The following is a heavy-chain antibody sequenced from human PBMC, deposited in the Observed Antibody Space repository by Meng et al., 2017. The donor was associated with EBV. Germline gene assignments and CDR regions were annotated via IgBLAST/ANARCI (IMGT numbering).Heavy chain of an antibody. Sequence: QGRLAQSGAEVKKPGASVKVSCKASGYTFTGYYMHWVRQAPGQGLEWMGRINPNSGGTNYAQKFQGRVTMTRDTSISTAYMELSRLRSDDTAVYYCAKGADLAAAGTFWFDPWGQGTLVTVSS. V-gene: IGHV1-2*06. CDR3: AKGADLAAAGTFWFDP. D-gene: IGHD6-13*01. CDR1: GYTFTGYY. J-gene: IGHJ5*02. CDR2: INPNSGGT.